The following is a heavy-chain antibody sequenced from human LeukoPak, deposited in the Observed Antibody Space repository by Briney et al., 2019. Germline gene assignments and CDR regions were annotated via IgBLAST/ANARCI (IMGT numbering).Heavy chain of an antibody. V-gene: IGHV1-2*02. D-gene: IGHD6-19*01. J-gene: IGHJ6*03. CDR3: AKDLSAVDDSDYYYYYYMDV. Sequence: GASVKVSCKASGYTFTGYYTHWVRQAPGQGLEWMGWINPNSGGTNYAQKFQGRVTMTRDTSISTAYMELSRLRAEDTAVYYCAKDLSAVDDSDYYYYYYMDVWGKGTTVTVSS. CDR2: INPNSGGT. CDR1: GYTFTGYY.